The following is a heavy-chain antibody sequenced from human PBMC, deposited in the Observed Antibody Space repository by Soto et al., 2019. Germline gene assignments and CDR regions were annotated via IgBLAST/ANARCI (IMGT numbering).Heavy chain of an antibody. CDR2: ITSSNNDI. CDR1: GFTFSSYS. Sequence: GGSLRLSCAASGFTFSSYSINWVRQAPGKGLEWVSSITSSNNDIYYADSGKGRFTISRENAKNSLYLQMNSLRAEDTAVYYCARDGDYGDYYFDYWGRGTLVTVSS. CDR3: ARDGDYGDYYFDY. V-gene: IGHV3-21*01. D-gene: IGHD4-17*01. J-gene: IGHJ4*02.